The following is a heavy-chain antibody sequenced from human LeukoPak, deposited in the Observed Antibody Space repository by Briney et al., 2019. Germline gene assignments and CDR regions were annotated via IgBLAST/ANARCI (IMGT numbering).Heavy chain of an antibody. CDR3: ARGAGDYAVDY. J-gene: IGHJ4*02. CDR2: ISAYNGNT. CDR1: GYPVTSYD. D-gene: IGHD4-17*01. V-gene: IGHV1-18*01. Sequence: ASVKVSYKASGYPVTSYDINWVRQATGQGLEWMGWISAYNGNTNYAQKLQGRVTMTTDTSTSTAYMELRSLRSDDTAVYYCARGAGDYAVDYWGQGTLVTVSS.